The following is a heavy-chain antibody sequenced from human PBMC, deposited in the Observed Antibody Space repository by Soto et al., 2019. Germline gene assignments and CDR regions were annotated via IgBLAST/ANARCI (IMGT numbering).Heavy chain of an antibody. J-gene: IGHJ6*02. CDR2: IIPIFGTA. V-gene: IGHV1-69*12. D-gene: IGHD3-10*01. CDR3: ARALPRGLAGYYYGMDV. Sequence: QVQLVQSGAEVKQPGSSVKVSCKASGGTFSSYAISWVRQAPGQGLEWMGGIIPIFGTANYAQKFQGRVTITADESTSTAYMELSSLRSEDTAVYYCARALPRGLAGYYYGMDVWGQGTTVTVSS. CDR1: GGTFSSYA.